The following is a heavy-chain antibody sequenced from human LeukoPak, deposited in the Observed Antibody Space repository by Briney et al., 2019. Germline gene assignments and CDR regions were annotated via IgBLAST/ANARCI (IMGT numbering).Heavy chain of an antibody. CDR3: ARVGSSGWYGYSTSEY. J-gene: IGHJ4*02. V-gene: IGHV3-7*01. Sequence: PGGSLRLSCAASGFTFSSYWMSWVRQAPGKGLEWVANIKQDGSEKYYVDSVKGRFTISRDNAKNSLYLQMNSLRAEDTAVYYCARVGSSGWYGYSTSEYWGQGTLVTVSS. CDR2: IKQDGSEK. CDR1: GFTFSSYW. D-gene: IGHD6-19*01.